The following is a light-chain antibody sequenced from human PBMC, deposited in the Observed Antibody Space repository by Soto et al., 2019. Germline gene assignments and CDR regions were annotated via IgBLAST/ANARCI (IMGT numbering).Light chain of an antibody. CDR1: QSVSSSY. V-gene: IGKV3-20*01. CDR3: QQYGSSLPIT. Sequence: EIVLTQSPGTLSLSPGERATLSCRASQSVSSSYLAWYQQKPGQAPRLLIYGASSRATGIPDRFSGSGSGTDVTLTISRLEPEDSVVYYCQQYGSSLPITFGRGTELEIK. CDR2: GAS. J-gene: IGKJ2*01.